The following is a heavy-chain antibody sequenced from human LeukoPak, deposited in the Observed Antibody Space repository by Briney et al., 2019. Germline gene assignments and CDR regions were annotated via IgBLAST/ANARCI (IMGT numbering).Heavy chain of an antibody. J-gene: IGHJ4*02. CDR3: AREEGGYIYDYVWGSYRYPDY. CDR1: GFTSSSYA. V-gene: IGHV3-48*04. D-gene: IGHD3-16*02. CDR2: ISSSGSTI. Sequence: GGSLRLSCAASGFTSSSYAMNWVRQAPGKGLEWVSYISSSGSTIYYADSVKGRFTISRDNAKNSLYLQMNSLRAEDTAVYYCAREEGGYIYDYVWGSYRYPDYWGQGTLVTVSS.